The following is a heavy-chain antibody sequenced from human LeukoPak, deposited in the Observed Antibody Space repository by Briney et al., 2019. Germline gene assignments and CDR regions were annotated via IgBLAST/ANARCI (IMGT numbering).Heavy chain of an antibody. D-gene: IGHD3-22*01. CDR1: GGSISSYY. J-gene: IGHJ4*02. V-gene: IGHV4-39*07. CDR3: ARRPTRSGYYY. Sequence: SETLSLTCTVSGGSISSYYWGWIRQPPGKGLEWIGSIYYSGSTYYNPSLKSRVTISVDTSKNQFSLQLSSVTAADTAVYYCARRPTRSGYYYWGQGTLVTVSS. CDR2: IYYSGST.